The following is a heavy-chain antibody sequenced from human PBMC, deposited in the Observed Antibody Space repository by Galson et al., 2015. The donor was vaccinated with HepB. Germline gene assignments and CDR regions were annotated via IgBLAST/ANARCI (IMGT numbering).Heavy chain of an antibody. V-gene: IGHV3-30*18. CDR1: GFTLTRYG. Sequence: SPRLSRAPAGFTLTRYGMHRVPQTPGKGLEWVAVISYDGSNKYYADSVKGRFTISRDNSKNTLYLQMNSLRAEDTAVYYCAKDGASTFPYSSGLLDYWGQGTLVTVSS. CDR2: ISYDGSNK. D-gene: IGHD6-19*01. CDR3: AKDGASTFPYSSGLLDY. J-gene: IGHJ4*02.